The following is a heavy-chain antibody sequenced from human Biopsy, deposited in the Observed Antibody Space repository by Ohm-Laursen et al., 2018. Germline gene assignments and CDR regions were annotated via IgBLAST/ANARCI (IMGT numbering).Heavy chain of an antibody. J-gene: IGHJ2*01. CDR3: ARDRGYYSDRTVPGYFDL. D-gene: IGHD3-22*01. CDR1: GDSISSYY. V-gene: IGHV4-59*01. Sequence: SQTLSLTCTVSGDSISSYYWSWIRQPPGKGLQWIGYVYYTGSTDYNPSLQSRVTISVDTSKNHSSLRLRSVTPADTAIYYCARDRGYYSDRTVPGYFDLWDRGTLVTVSS. CDR2: VYYTGST.